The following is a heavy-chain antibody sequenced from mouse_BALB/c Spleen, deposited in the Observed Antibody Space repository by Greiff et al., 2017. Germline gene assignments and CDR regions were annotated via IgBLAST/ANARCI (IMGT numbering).Heavy chain of an antibody. J-gene: IGHJ4*01. CDR2: ISSGGST. CDR3: ARGGTYYRYEGAMDY. Sequence: EVHLVESGGGLVKPGGSLKLSCAASGFTFSSYAMSWVRQTPEKRLEWVASISSGGSTYYPDSVKGRFTISRDNARNILYLQMSSLRSEDTAMYYCARGGTYYRYEGAMDYWGQGTSVTVSS. V-gene: IGHV5-6-5*01. CDR1: GFTFSSYA. D-gene: IGHD2-14*01.